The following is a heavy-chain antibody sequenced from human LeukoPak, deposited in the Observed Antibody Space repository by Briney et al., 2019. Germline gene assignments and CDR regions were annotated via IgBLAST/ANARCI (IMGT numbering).Heavy chain of an antibody. Sequence: SGTLSLTCAVSGGSISSSNWWSWVRQPPGKGLEWIGYIYHSGSTYYNPSLKSRVTISVDRSKNQFSLKLSSVTAADTAVYYCARAYGDYPSDAFDIWGQGTMVTVSS. D-gene: IGHD4-17*01. CDR3: ARAYGDYPSDAFDI. V-gene: IGHV4-4*02. J-gene: IGHJ3*02. CDR2: IYHSGST. CDR1: GGSISSSNW.